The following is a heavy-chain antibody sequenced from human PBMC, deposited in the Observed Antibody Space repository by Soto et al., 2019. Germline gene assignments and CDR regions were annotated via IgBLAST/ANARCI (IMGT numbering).Heavy chain of an antibody. CDR2: INSDGSGT. CDR1: GFDFSNSW. J-gene: IGHJ6*02. D-gene: IGHD2-15*01. Sequence: EVQLVESGGGLVQPGGSLRLSCAASGFDFSNSWIHWVRQGPGKGLVWVSHINSDGSGTTYADSVKGRFTISRDNAKNTVYLQMNSLRAEDTAVYYCAKDPAYAMDVWGQGTTVTGSS. CDR3: AKDPAYAMDV. V-gene: IGHV3-74*01.